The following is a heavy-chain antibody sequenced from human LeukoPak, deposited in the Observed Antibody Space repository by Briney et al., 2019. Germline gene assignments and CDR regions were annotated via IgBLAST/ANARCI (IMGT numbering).Heavy chain of an antibody. CDR3: TKGGGDSCCE. D-gene: IGHD2-15*01. CDR1: GFTFSSYT. Sequence: GGSLRLSCEASGFTFSSYTMNWVRQAPGEGLEWVSSISSSSSYIYYADSVKGRFTIPRDNAKNSLCLQMNSLRAEDTAVYYCTKGGGDSCCEWGQGTLVTVSS. J-gene: IGHJ4*02. V-gene: IGHV3-21*01. CDR2: ISSSSSYI.